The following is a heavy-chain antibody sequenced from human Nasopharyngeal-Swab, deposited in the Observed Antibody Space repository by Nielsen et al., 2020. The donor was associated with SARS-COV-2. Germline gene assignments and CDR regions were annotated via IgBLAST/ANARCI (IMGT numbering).Heavy chain of an antibody. J-gene: IGHJ4*02. CDR3: ARDGMGGYPLYSFDS. Sequence: GGSLKISCEASGFTVSSHGMHWVRQAPGKGLEWVAVIWSDGSNKIYTDSVKGRFTFSRDNSKNTLYLQMNSLRAEDTAVYYCARDGMGGYPLYSFDSWGQGTLVTVSS. CDR2: IWSDGSNK. V-gene: IGHV3-33*01. D-gene: IGHD1-26*01. CDR1: GFTVSSHG.